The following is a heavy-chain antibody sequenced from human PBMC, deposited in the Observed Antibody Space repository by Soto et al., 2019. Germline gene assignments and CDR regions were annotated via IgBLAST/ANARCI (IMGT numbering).Heavy chain of an antibody. J-gene: IGHJ6*02. CDR2: IYYSGST. D-gene: IGHD4-17*01. V-gene: IGHV4-59*01. CDR3: ARDLQWRDYGGNSKPSGMDV. Sequence: SETLSLTCTVSGGSISSYYWSWIRQPPGKGLEWIGYIYYSGSTNYNPSLKSRVTISVDTSKNQFSLKLSSVTAADTAVYYCARDLQWRDYGGNSKPSGMDVWGHGTTVTVSS. CDR1: GGSISSYY.